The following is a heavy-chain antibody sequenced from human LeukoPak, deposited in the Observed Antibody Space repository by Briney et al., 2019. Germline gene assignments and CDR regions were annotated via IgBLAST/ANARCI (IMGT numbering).Heavy chain of an antibody. CDR3: ARDSYDSSGSISYYFDY. D-gene: IGHD3-22*01. V-gene: IGHV1-46*01. J-gene: IGHJ4*02. CDR1: GYTFTSYY. CDR2: INPSGGST. Sequence: GASVKVSCNASGYTFTSYYMHWVRQAPGQGLEWMGIINPSGGSTSYAQKFQGRVTMTRDTSTSTVYMELSSLRSEDTAVYYCARDSYDSSGSISYYFDYWGQGTLVTVSS.